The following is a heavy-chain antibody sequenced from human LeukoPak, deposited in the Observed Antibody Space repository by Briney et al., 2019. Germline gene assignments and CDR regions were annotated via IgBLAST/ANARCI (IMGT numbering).Heavy chain of an antibody. D-gene: IGHD1-14*01. Sequence: GGSLRLSCAASGFTFSSYSMNWVRQAPGKGLEWVSSISSSRTYIYYADSVKGRFTISRDNAKNSLYLQMNGLRAEDTAVYYCARNTEDYWGQGTLVTVSS. J-gene: IGHJ4*02. CDR2: ISSSRTYI. CDR1: GFTFSSYS. V-gene: IGHV3-21*01. CDR3: ARNTEDY.